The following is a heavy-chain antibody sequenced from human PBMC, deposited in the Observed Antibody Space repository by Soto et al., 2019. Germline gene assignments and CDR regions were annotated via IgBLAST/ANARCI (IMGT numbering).Heavy chain of an antibody. V-gene: IGHV4-34*01. J-gene: IGHJ5*02. D-gene: IGHD3-9*01. Sequence: XETLSLACAVDGGSFSGYYWSWIRQPPGKGLEWIGEINHSGSTNYNPSLKSRVTISVDTSKNQFSLKLSSVTAADTAVYYCARRYRYFDWYKENWFDHWGHGTLVTVSS. CDR2: INHSGST. CDR1: GGSFSGYY. CDR3: ARRYRYFDWYKENWFDH.